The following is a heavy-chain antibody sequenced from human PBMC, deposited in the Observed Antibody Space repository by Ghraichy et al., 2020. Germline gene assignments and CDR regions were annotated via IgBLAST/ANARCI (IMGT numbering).Heavy chain of an antibody. D-gene: IGHD1-26*01. CDR2: VIQDGSEK. CDR3: ARSGGRGWVY. Sequence: GESLNISCEASGFTFSNYWMSWVRQSPGKGLEWVANVIQDGSEKYYVDSVKGRFVLSRDNANNSLTLEMNSLRAEDTAVYYCARSGGRGWVYWGQGTLVTVSS. V-gene: IGHV3-7*01. J-gene: IGHJ4*02. CDR1: GFTFSNYW.